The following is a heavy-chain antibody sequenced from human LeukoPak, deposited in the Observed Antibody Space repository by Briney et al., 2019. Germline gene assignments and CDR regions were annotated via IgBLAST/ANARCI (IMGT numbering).Heavy chain of an antibody. D-gene: IGHD3-10*01. CDR1: GGAISSGGYY. Sequence: SQTLSLTCTASGGAISSGGYYWSWIRQPAGKGLEWIGRIHASGSTYYNPSLKSRVTISVDTSKNQFSLKLSSVTAADTAVYYCARDLDGDGVYYFDYWGQGSLVTVSS. J-gene: IGHJ4*02. CDR3: ARDLDGDGVYYFDY. V-gene: IGHV4-61*02. CDR2: IHASGST.